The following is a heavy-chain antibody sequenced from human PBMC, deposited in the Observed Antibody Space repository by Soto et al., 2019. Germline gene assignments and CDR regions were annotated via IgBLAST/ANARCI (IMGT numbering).Heavy chain of an antibody. J-gene: IGHJ6*02. CDR2: IYYSGST. Sequence: SETLSLTCTVSGGSVSSGSYYWTWIRQPPGKGLEWIGYIYYSGSTNYNPSLKSRVTISLDTSNNQFSLRLSSVTAADTAVYYCARTFCSNTSCHAHDTDVWCQATTLTVSS. CDR3: ARTFCSNTSCHAHDTDV. D-gene: IGHD2-2*01. CDR1: GGSVSSGSYY. V-gene: IGHV4-61*01.